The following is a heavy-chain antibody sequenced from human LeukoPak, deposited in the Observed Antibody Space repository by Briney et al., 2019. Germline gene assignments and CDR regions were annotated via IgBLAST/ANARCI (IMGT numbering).Heavy chain of an antibody. J-gene: IGHJ5*02. CDR1: GGSFSGYC. CDR3: ARSDQGYVRWFDP. D-gene: IGHD6-13*01. V-gene: IGHV4-34*01. Sequence: SETLSLTCAVYGGSFSGYCWSWIRQPPGKGLEWIGEINHSGSTNYNPSLKSRVTISVDTSKNQFSLKLSSVTAADTAVYYCARSDQGYVRWFDPWGQGTLVTVSS. CDR2: INHSGST.